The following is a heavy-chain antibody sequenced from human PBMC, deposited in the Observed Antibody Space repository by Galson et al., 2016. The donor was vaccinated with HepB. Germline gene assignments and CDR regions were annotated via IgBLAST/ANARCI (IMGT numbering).Heavy chain of an antibody. Sequence: LSLSCAASGFTFSYSAMSWVRQAPGKRLEWVSAISGSGGSPYYADSVKGRFTISRDNFKNTVSLQMNTLSPQHTAIYYCAKEGWSYPYYYASWGQGTLVTVSS. D-gene: IGHD1-26*01. CDR3: AKEGWSYPYYYAS. CDR1: GFTFSYSA. J-gene: IGHJ4*02. CDR2: ISGSGGSP. V-gene: IGHV3-23*01.